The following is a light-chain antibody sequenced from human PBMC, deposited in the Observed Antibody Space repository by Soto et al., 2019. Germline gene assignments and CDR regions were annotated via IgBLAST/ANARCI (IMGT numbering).Light chain of an antibody. CDR1: SSDVGGYNY. J-gene: IGLJ1*01. Sequence: QTALTHPASVSWYPEHAITISCTGTSSDVGGYNYVSWYQQRPRKAPQLMIYEVSNRPSGVSNRFSGSKSGNTASLTISGRQAEDEADYYCSSYTSSSTYVLGTGTTVTAL. V-gene: IGLV2-14*01. CDR2: EVS. CDR3: SSYTSSSTYV.